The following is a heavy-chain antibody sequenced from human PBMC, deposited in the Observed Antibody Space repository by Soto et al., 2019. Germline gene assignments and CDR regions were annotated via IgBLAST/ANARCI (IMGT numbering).Heavy chain of an antibody. CDR3: ARETTGTTYNWFDP. V-gene: IGHV1-69*13. J-gene: IGHJ5*02. CDR1: GGTFSSYA. D-gene: IGHD1-1*01. Sequence: ASVKVSCKASGGTFSSYAISWVRQAPGQGLEWMGGIIPIFGTANYAQKFQGRVTMTADASTSTAYMELRSLRSDDTAVYYCARETTGTTYNWFDPWGQGTLVTVSS. CDR2: IIPIFGTA.